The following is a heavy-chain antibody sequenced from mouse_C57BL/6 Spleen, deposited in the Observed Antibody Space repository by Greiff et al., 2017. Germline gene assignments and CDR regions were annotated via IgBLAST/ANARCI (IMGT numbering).Heavy chain of an antibody. J-gene: IGHJ2*01. D-gene: IGHD1-1*01. CDR2: INPYNGGT. Sequence: VQLQQSGPVLVKPGASVKMSCKASGYTFTDYYMNWVKQSHGKSLEWIGVINPYNGGTSYNQKFKGKATLTVDKSSSTAYMELNSLTAEDSAVYYCARSITTVVDYWGQGTTLTVSS. CDR3: ARSITTVVDY. V-gene: IGHV1-19*01. CDR1: GYTFTDYY.